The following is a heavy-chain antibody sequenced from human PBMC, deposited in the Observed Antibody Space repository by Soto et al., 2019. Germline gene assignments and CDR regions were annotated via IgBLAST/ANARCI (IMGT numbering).Heavy chain of an antibody. V-gene: IGHV1-18*01. CDR1: GYTFTSYG. D-gene: IGHD3-3*01. Sequence: ASVKVSCKASGYTFTSYGISWVRQAPGQGLEWMGWISAYNGNTNYAQKFQGRVTITADESTSTAYMELSSLRSEDTAVYYCARGYDFWSGPHINTPYYYYGMDVWGQGTTVTVSS. CDR2: ISAYNGNT. CDR3: ARGYDFWSGPHINTPYYYYGMDV. J-gene: IGHJ6*02.